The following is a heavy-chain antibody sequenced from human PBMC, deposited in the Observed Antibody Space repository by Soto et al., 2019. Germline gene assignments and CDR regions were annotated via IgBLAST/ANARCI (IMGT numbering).Heavy chain of an antibody. CDR3: ARGADYGTDHYYRGMDV. J-gene: IGHJ6*02. D-gene: IGHD4-17*01. CDR1: GFNFNGYG. CDR2: INFFLGKT. V-gene: IGHV3-23*01. Sequence: GGSLRLSCAASGFNFNGYGISWVRQSPEKGLEWVASINFFLGKTYYADSVKGRSTISKDDAKDTVYLHLNSLRADDTAIYYYARGADYGTDHYYRGMDVWGQGSPVTVSS.